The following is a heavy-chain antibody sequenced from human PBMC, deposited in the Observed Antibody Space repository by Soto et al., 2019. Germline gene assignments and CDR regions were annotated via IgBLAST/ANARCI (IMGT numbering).Heavy chain of an antibody. V-gene: IGHV4-30-4*01. CDR3: ARDSGYDSSGPSFDY. J-gene: IGHJ4*02. CDR1: GGSISSGDYY. Sequence: SETLSLTCTVSGGSISSGDYYWSWIRQPPGKGLEWIGYIYYSGSTYYNPSLKSRVTISVDTSKNQFSLKLSSVTAADTAVYYCARDSGYDSSGPSFDYWGQGTLVTVSS. CDR2: IYYSGST. D-gene: IGHD3-22*01.